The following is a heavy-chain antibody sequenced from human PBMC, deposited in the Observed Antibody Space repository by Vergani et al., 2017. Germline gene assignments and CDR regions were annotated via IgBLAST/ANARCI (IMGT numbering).Heavy chain of an antibody. CDR1: GGSISSHY. V-gene: IGHV4-59*11. J-gene: IGHJ3*02. CDR3: ARTTSGYSYVDAFDI. D-gene: IGHD5-18*01. Sequence: QVQLQESGPGLVKPSETLSLTCTVSGGSISSHYWSWIRQPPGKGLEWIGYIYYSGSTNYNPALKSRVTISVDTSKNQFSLKLSSVTAADTAVYYCARTTSGYSYVDAFDIWGQGTMVTVSS. CDR2: IYYSGST.